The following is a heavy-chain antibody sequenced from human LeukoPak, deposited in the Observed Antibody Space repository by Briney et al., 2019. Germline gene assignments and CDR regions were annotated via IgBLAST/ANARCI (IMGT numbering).Heavy chain of an antibody. V-gene: IGHV5-51*01. D-gene: IGHD4-11*01. J-gene: IGHJ4*02. CDR2: IYPRDSDT. CDR3: ARYIGMTNDY. CDR1: GFTFTSYW. Sequence: GESLKISCKGSGFTFTSYWIGWVRQMPGKGLEWMGFIYPRDSDTRYSPSFQGQVTISADKSIATTYLHWSSLEASDTAMYYCARYIGMTNDYWGQGTLITVSS.